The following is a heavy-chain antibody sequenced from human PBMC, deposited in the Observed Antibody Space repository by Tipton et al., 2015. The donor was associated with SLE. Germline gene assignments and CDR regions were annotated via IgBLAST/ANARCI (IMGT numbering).Heavy chain of an antibody. CDR2: ITGSGGNT. Sequence: SLRLSCVASGFTLSSYAMSWVRQAPGKGLQWVSSITGSGGNTYYADSVRGRFTISRDNAKNTLFLEMHSLRAEDTAIYYCVRDNYGVDYWGQGTLVPVSS. CDR3: VRDNYGVDY. CDR1: GFTLSSYA. D-gene: IGHD4-11*01. V-gene: IGHV3-23*01. J-gene: IGHJ4*02.